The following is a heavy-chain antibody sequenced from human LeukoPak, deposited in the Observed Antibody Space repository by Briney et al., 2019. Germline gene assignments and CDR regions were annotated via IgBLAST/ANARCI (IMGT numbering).Heavy chain of an antibody. CDR2: IIPIFGTA. J-gene: IGHJ3*02. Sequence: EASVKVSFKGSGGTFNSYAISWVRQAPGEGLEGVGGIIPIFGTANYAHKFQGRVTLTPGESTSTAYMELSSLRSEDTAVYYCAGDRDIVVVPAAEDAFDIWGQGTMVTVSS. CDR1: GGTFNSYA. D-gene: IGHD2-2*01. V-gene: IGHV1-69*13. CDR3: AGDRDIVVVPAAEDAFDI.